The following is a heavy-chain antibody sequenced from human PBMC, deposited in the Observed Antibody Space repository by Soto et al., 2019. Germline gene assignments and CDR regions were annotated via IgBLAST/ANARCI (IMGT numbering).Heavy chain of an antibody. D-gene: IGHD6-13*01. CDR1: GGTSSSYA. CDR3: ARGLSGYSSLYGVGQVMAV. Sequence: GASVKLSCKAAGGTSSSYAISCLRQAPEKGLEWMGGIIPFFGTANYAPTFQGRVTITADESTRTAYMELSSLRSEDTAVYYCARGLSGYSSLYGVGQVMAVWGQGTTVTVS. J-gene: IGHJ6*02. V-gene: IGHV1-69*13. CDR2: IIPFFGTA.